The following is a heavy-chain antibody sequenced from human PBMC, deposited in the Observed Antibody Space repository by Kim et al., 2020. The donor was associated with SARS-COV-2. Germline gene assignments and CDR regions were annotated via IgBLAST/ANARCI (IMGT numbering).Heavy chain of an antibody. CDR1: GGSISSYY. D-gene: IGHD6-13*01. J-gene: IGHJ4*02. CDR3: ARAPGGAAAGTFPFDY. CDR2: IYYSGST. V-gene: IGHV4-59*01. Sequence: SETLSLTCTVSGGSISSYYWSWIRQPPGKGLEWIGYIYYSGSTNYNPSLKSRVTISVDTSKNQFSLKLSSVTAADTAVYYCARAPGGAAAGTFPFDYWGQGTLVTVSS.